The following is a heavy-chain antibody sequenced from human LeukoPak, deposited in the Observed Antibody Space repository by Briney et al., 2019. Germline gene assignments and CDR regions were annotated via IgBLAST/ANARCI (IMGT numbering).Heavy chain of an antibody. D-gene: IGHD1-1*01. CDR2: IYYRGGT. CDR3: ARDRGTWNDVVFDY. J-gene: IGHJ4*02. CDR1: GGSISSNF. V-gene: IGHV4-59*12. Sequence: SEVLSLTLRVPGGSISSNFWSWIRQPPGKVLEWIGYIYYRGGTTYTPSLKSPVTISVHTSKNQFSLKLSSVTAADTAVYYCARDRGTWNDVVFDYWGQGTLVTVSS.